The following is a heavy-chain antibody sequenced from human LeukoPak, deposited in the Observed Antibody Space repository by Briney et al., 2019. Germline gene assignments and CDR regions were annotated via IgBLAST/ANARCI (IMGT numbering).Heavy chain of an antibody. J-gene: IGHJ5*02. CDR1: GITFSRFW. V-gene: IGHV3-30-3*01. CDR2: ISYDGSNR. CDR3: ARESLRSTFDP. Sequence: GGSLRLSCAASGITFSRFWMSWVRQAPGKGLEWVAVISYDGSNRYYADSVKGRFTISRDNSKNTLYLQMNSLRAEDTAVYYCARESLRSTFDPWGQGTLVTVSS.